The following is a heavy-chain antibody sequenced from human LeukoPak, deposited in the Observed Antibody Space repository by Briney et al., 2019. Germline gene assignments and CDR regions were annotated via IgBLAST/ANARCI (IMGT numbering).Heavy chain of an antibody. J-gene: IGHJ3*02. D-gene: IGHD3-10*01. Sequence: GSSVKVSCKAPGGTFSSYATSWVRQAPGQGLEWMGGIIPIFGTANYAQKFQGRVTITADESTSTAYMELSSLRSEDTAVYYCARAVRRPLDDAFDIWGQGTMVTVSS. CDR3: ARAVRRPLDDAFDI. V-gene: IGHV1-69*01. CDR1: GGTFSSYA. CDR2: IIPIFGTA.